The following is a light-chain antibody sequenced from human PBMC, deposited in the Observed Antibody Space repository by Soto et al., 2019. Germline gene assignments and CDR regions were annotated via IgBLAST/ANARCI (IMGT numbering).Light chain of an antibody. CDR3: CSYAGSSTFAFYV. CDR2: EVS. J-gene: IGLJ1*01. V-gene: IGLV2-23*02. CDR1: SSDVGSYNL. Sequence: QSVLTQPASVSGSPGQSITISCTGTSSDVGSYNLVSWYQQHPGKAPKLMIYEVSKRPSGVSNRFSGPKSGNTASLTISGLQAEDEADYYCCSYAGSSTFAFYVFGTGTKVTVL.